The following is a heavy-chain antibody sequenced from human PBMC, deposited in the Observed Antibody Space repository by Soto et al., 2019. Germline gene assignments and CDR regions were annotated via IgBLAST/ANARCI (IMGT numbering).Heavy chain of an antibody. Sequence: GGSLRLSCAASGFTFSTSWMSWVRQAQGRGLELVANVNGDETVKSYVDSVKGRFTISRDNAKNSVFLEMNSLRAEDAAVYYCARDPFFGAYDIWGQGALVTVSS. CDR3: ARDPFFGAYDI. CDR1: GFTFSTSW. J-gene: IGHJ3*02. D-gene: IGHD3-16*01. V-gene: IGHV3-7*01. CDR2: VNGDETVK.